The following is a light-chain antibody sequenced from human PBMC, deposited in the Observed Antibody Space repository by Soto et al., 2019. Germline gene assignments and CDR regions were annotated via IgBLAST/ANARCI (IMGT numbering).Light chain of an antibody. J-gene: IGLJ1*01. CDR2: DVS. CDR1: SSDVGGYNY. CDR3: CSYAGSYTYV. Sequence: QSALTQPRSVSGSPGQSVTISCTGTSSDVGGYNYVSWYQQHPGKAPKFMIYDVSQRPSGVPARFSGSKSGNTASLTISGLQAEDEADYYCCSYAGSYTYVFGPGTKVTVL. V-gene: IGLV2-11*01.